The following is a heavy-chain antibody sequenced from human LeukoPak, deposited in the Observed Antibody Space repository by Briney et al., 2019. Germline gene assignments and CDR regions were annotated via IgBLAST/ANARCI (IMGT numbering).Heavy chain of an antibody. Sequence: GASVKVSCKASGYTFTSYGISWVRQAPGQGLEWMGWISAYNGNTNYAQKLQGRVTMTTDTSTSTAYMELRSLRSDDTAVYYCARGGITIFGVVRDNWFDPWGQGTLVTVSS. D-gene: IGHD3-3*01. CDR1: GYTFTSYG. J-gene: IGHJ5*02. V-gene: IGHV1-18*01. CDR2: ISAYNGNT. CDR3: ARGGITIFGVVRDNWFDP.